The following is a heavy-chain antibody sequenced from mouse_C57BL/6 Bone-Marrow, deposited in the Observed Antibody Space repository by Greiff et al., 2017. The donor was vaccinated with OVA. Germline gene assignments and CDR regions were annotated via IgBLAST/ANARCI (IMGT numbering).Heavy chain of an antibody. CDR2: ISSGSSTI. Sequence: EVKLVESGGGLVKPGGSLKLSCAASGFTFSDYGMHWVRQAPEKGLEWVAYISSGSSTIYYADTVKGRFTISRDNAKNTLFLQMTSRRSEDTAMYYCAMHQDAWFAYWGQGTLVTVSA. CDR1: GFTFSDYG. V-gene: IGHV5-17*01. J-gene: IGHJ3*01. CDR3: AMHQDAWFAY.